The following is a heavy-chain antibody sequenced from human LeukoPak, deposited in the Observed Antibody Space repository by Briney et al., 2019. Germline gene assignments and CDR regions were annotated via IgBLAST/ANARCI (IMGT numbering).Heavy chain of an antibody. Sequence: GGSLRLSCAASGFILSDFWMHWVRQAPGKGLVWVSRINTDGSTTSYADSVKGRFTISRDNAKNSLYLQMNSLRAEDTAVYYCARAHYYDSSGLDFWGQGTLVTVSS. J-gene: IGHJ4*02. CDR2: INTDGSTT. V-gene: IGHV3-74*01. CDR3: ARAHYYDSSGLDF. D-gene: IGHD3-22*01. CDR1: GFILSDFW.